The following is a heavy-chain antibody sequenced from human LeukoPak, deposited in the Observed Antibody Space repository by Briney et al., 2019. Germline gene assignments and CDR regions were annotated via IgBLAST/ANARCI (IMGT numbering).Heavy chain of an antibody. J-gene: IGHJ4*02. D-gene: IGHD3-22*01. Sequence: KSSETLSLTCTVSGGSISSYYWSWIRQPPGKGLEWIGYIYYRGSTNYNPSLKSRVTISVDTSKNQFSLKLSSVTAADTAVYYCARHADSSGYYYYFDYWGQGTLVTVSS. V-gene: IGHV4-59*08. CDR3: ARHADSSGYYYYFDY. CDR2: IYYRGST. CDR1: GGSISSYY.